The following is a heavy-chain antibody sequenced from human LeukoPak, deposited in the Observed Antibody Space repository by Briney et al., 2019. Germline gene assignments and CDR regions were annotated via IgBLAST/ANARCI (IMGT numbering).Heavy chain of an antibody. V-gene: IGHV3-48*03. J-gene: IGHJ4*02. CDR1: GFTFSSYE. CDR2: ISSSDSTI. Sequence: GGSLRLSCAASGFTFSSYEMNWVRQAPGKGLEWVSYISSSDSTIYYADSVKGRFTISRDNAKNSLFLQMNGLRAEDTAVYYCARDPLQLWSFDYWGQGTLVTVSS. D-gene: IGHD5-18*01. CDR3: ARDPLQLWSFDY.